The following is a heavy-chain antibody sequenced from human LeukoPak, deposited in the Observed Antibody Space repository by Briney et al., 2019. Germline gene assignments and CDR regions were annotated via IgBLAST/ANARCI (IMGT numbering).Heavy chain of an antibody. J-gene: IGHJ4*02. V-gene: IGHV1-2*02. Sequence: VASVKVSCKASGYTFTSYGISWVRQAPGQGLEWMGWINPNSGGTNYVQKFQGRVTMTRDTSISTAYMELSRLRSDDTAVYYCARGYWGSWYFDYWGQGTLVTVSS. CDR2: INPNSGGT. CDR1: GYTFTSYG. D-gene: IGHD7-27*01. CDR3: ARGYWGSWYFDY.